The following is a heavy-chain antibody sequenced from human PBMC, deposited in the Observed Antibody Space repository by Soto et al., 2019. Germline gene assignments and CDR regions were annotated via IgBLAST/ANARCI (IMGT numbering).Heavy chain of an antibody. CDR1: GFTFTGKT. J-gene: IGHJ5*02. V-gene: IGHV3-21*01. Sequence: QLVESGGGLVRPGGSLRLSCVGSGFTFTGKTMNWIRQAPGKGLEWVSSIDSRGDIIYYMESVKGRFTISRDNAKKSLFLQMNSLRGDDTGVYYCAKSGSGWYQDSWGQGTLVSVSS. CDR3: AKSGSGWYQDS. CDR2: IDSRGDII. D-gene: IGHD6-19*01.